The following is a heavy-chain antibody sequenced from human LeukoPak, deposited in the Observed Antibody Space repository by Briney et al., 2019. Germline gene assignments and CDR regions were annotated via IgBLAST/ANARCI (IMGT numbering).Heavy chain of an antibody. V-gene: IGHV3-23*01. CDR3: AKRGVVIRVILVGFHKEAYYFDS. CDR1: GITLSNYG. J-gene: IGHJ4*02. D-gene: IGHD3-22*01. CDR2: ISDSSGRT. Sequence: GGSLRLSCAVSGITLSNYGMSWVRQAPGKELEWVAGISDSSGRTKYADSVKGRFTISRDNSKNTLYLQMNSLRAEDTAVYFCAKRGVVIRVILVGFHKEAYYFDSWGQGALVTVSS.